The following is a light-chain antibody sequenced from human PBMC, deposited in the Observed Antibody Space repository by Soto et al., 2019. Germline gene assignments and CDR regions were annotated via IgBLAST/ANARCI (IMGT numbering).Light chain of an antibody. V-gene: IGLV2-14*01. CDR1: SSDVGGYNY. Sequence: QSALTQPASVSGSPGQSITISCTGTSSDVGGYNYVSWYQQHPGKAPKLMIYEVSNRPSGVSNRFSGSKSGNTASLTISGRQAEDEADYYCSSYTSSSTLDVFGTGTKVTV. J-gene: IGLJ1*01. CDR2: EVS. CDR3: SSYTSSSTLDV.